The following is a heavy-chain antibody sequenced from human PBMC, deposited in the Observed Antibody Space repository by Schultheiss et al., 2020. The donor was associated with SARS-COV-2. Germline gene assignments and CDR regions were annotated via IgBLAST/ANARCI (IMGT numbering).Heavy chain of an antibody. D-gene: IGHD6-19*01. CDR2: INHSGST. J-gene: IGHJ4*02. Sequence: SETLSLTCAVYGGSFSGYYWSWIRQPPGKGLEWIGEINHSGSTNYNPSLKSRVTISVDTSKNQFSLKLSSVTAADTAVYYCARGVSSGWFGDYWGQGTLVTFSS. CDR1: GGSFSGYY. CDR3: ARGVSSGWFGDY. V-gene: IGHV4-34*01.